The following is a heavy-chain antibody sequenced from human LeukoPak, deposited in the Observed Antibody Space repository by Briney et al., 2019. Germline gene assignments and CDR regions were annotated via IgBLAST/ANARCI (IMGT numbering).Heavy chain of an antibody. CDR1: GYTFTSYY. V-gene: IGHV1-46*01. CDR3: AREWLPGSYYTSWFDP. D-gene: IGHD3-10*01. J-gene: IGHJ5*02. Sequence: ASVKVSCKASGYTFTSYYMHCVRQAPGQGLEWMGIINPSGGSTSYAQKFQGRVTMTRDTSTSTVYMELSSLRSEDTAVYYCAREWLPGSYYTSWFDPWGQGTLVTVSS. CDR2: INPSGGST.